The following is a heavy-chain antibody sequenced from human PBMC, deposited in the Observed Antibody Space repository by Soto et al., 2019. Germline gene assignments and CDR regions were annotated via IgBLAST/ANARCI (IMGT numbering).Heavy chain of an antibody. CDR1: GYTFTSYY. CDR2: INPSGGST. D-gene: IGHD2-15*01. J-gene: IGHJ6*03. V-gene: IGHV1-46*03. Sequence: QVQLVQSGAEVKKPGASVKVSCKASGYTFTSYYMHWVRQAPGQGLEWMGIINPSGGSTSYAQKFQGRVTMTRDTSTSTVYMELSSLRSEDTAVYYCARDNCSGGSCYAPYYYYYYMDVWGKGTTVTVSS. CDR3: ARDNCSGGSCYAPYYYYYYMDV.